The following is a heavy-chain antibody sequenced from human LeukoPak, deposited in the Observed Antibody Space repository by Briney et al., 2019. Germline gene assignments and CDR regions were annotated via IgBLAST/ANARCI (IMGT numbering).Heavy chain of an antibody. CDR1: GFTFSSYG. V-gene: IGHV3-30*18. CDR3: AKASGSGSYYRFGPNFDY. Sequence: GRSLRLPCAASGFTFSSYGMHWVRQAPGKGLEWVAVISYDGSNKYYADSVKGRFTISRDNSKNTLYLQMNSLRAEDTAVYYCAKASGSGSYYRFGPNFDYWGQGTLVTVSS. D-gene: IGHD3-10*01. CDR2: ISYDGSNK. J-gene: IGHJ4*02.